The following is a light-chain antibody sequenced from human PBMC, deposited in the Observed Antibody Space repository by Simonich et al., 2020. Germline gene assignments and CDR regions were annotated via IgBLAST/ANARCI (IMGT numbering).Light chain of an antibody. J-gene: IGKJ1*01. V-gene: IGKV4-1*01. Sequence: DIVMTQSPDPLAVSLGERATINCKSSQSVLYSSNNKNYLAWYQQKPGQPPKLLIYWGSTRESGVPDRYSGSGSGTDFTLTISSLQAEDVAVYYCQQYYSTPPWTFGQGTKVEIK. CDR2: WGS. CDR1: QSVLYSSNNKNY. CDR3: QQYYSTPPWT.